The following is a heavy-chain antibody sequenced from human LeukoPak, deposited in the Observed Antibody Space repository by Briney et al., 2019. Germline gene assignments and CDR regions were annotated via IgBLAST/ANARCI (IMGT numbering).Heavy chain of an antibody. J-gene: IGHJ4*02. Sequence: GGSLKLSCAASGFTFSSYAMSWVRQAPGKGLEWVSAISGSGGSTYYADSVKGRFTISRDNSKNTLYLQMNSLRAEDTAVYYCAKKDDFWSGKFDYWGQGTLVTVSS. D-gene: IGHD3-3*01. CDR3: AKKDDFWSGKFDY. V-gene: IGHV3-23*01. CDR2: ISGSGGST. CDR1: GFTFSSYA.